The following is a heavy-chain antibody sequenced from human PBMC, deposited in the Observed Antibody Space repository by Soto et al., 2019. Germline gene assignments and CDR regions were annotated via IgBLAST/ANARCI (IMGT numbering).Heavy chain of an antibody. CDR3: ARDQHGNGYGAFDM. V-gene: IGHV3-7*03. CDR2: IKHDGSDI. J-gene: IGHJ3*02. Sequence: GGSLRLSCAASGFTFSDYWMSWVRLSPGKGLEWVANIKHDGSDIRYVDTVKGRFTMSRDNAENSLYLQMSSLGAEDTAMYYCARDQHGNGYGAFDMLGQGTMATASS. D-gene: IGHD3-22*01. CDR1: GFTFSDYW.